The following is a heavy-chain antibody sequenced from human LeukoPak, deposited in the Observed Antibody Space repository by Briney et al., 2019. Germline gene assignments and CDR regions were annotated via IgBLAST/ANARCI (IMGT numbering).Heavy chain of an antibody. D-gene: IGHD3-22*01. J-gene: IGHJ5*02. V-gene: IGHV4-59*01. CDR3: ARTGGLKRLYYYDSSGPSWFDP. Sequence: SETLSLTCTVSGGSISSYYWSWIRQPPGQGLEWIGYIYYSGSTNYNPCLKSRVTISVDTSKNQFSLKLSSVTAADTAVYYCARTGGLKRLYYYDSSGPSWFDPWGQGTLVTVSS. CDR2: IYYSGST. CDR1: GGSISSYY.